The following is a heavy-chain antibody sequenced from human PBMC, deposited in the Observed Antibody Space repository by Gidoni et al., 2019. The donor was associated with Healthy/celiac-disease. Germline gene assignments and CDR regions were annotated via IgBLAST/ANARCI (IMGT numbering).Heavy chain of an antibody. D-gene: IGHD3-22*01. Sequence: EVQLVESGGGLVQPGGSLRLSCAASGFTFSSYEMNWVRQAPGKGLEWVSYISSSGSTIYYADSVKGRFTISRDNAKNSLYLQMNSLRAEDTAVYYCARDSNGPVHDYWGQGTLVTVSS. CDR2: ISSSGSTI. CDR3: ARDSNGPVHDY. J-gene: IGHJ4*02. V-gene: IGHV3-48*03. CDR1: GFTFSSYE.